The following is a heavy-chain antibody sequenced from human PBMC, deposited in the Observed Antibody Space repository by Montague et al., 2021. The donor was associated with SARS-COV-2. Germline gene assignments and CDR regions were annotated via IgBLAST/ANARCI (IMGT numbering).Heavy chain of an antibody. Sequence: SETLSLTCTVSGGSISSSSYYWGWIRQPPGKGLEWIGSIYYSGSTYYNPSLKSRVTISVDTSKNQFSLKLSSVTAADTAVYYCARVSAPSITIYGVVIRQPMRRYYYYGMDVWGQGTTVTVSS. CDR2: IYYSGST. J-gene: IGHJ6*02. V-gene: IGHV4-39*07. D-gene: IGHD3-3*01. CDR1: GGSISSSSYY. CDR3: ARVSAPSITIYGVVIRQPMRRYYYYGMDV.